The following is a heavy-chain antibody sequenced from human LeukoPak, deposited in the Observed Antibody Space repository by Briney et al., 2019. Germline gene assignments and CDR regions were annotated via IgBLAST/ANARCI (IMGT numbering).Heavy chain of an antibody. CDR3: ARGPRWDPHFDY. CDR1: GYTFTNYD. Sequence: ASVKVSCKASGYTFTNYDINWVRQATGQGLEWMGWMNPNSGNTGYAQKFQGRVTMTRDTSISTAYMELSRLRFDDTAVYYCARGPRWDPHFDYWGQGTLVTVSS. D-gene: IGHD1-26*01. CDR2: MNPNSGNT. V-gene: IGHV1-8*02. J-gene: IGHJ4*02.